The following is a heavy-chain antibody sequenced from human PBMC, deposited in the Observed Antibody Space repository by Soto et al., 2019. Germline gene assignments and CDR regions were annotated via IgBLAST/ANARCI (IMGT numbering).Heavy chain of an antibody. D-gene: IGHD6-6*01. CDR2: IIPIFGTT. CDR3: ARPHISSSYWFDP. J-gene: IGHJ5*02. CDR1: GGTFSSYA. V-gene: IGHV1-69*05. Sequence: SVKVSCKASGGTFSSYAISWVRQAPGQGLEWMGGIIPIFGTTTYAQKFQDRVTMTRDTSASTVYMELSSLRSEDTAMYYCARPHISSSYWFDPWGQGTLVTVSS.